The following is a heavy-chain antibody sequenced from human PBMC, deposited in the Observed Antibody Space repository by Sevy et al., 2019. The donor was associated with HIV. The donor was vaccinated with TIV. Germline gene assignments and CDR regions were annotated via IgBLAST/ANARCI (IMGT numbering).Heavy chain of an antibody. CDR1: GYSFTSYW. J-gene: IGHJ3*02. Sequence: GESLKISCKGSGYSFTSYWIGWVRQMPGKGLEWMGIIYPGDSGTRYSQSFQGQVTISADKSISTAYLQWSSLKASDTAMYYCARGGRAARPDDAFDIWGQGTMVTVSS. V-gene: IGHV5-51*01. D-gene: IGHD6-6*01. CDR3: ARGGRAARPDDAFDI. CDR2: IYPGDSGT.